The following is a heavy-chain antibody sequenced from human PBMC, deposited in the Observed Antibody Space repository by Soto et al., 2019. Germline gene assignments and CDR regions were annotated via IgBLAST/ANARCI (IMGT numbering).Heavy chain of an antibody. CDR3: ARVRDYIWGSYRYCAFDI. Sequence: SETLSLTCTVSGGSISSGGYYWSRIRQHPGKGLEWIGYIYYSGSTYYNPSLKSRVTISVDTSKNQFSLKLSSVTAADTAVYYCARVRDYIWGSYRYCAFDIWGQGTMVTVSS. V-gene: IGHV4-31*03. CDR1: GGSISSGGYY. J-gene: IGHJ3*02. D-gene: IGHD3-16*02. CDR2: IYYSGST.